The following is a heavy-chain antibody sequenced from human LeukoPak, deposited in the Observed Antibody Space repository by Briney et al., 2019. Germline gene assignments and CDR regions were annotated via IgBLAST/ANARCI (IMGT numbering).Heavy chain of an antibody. J-gene: IGHJ4*02. D-gene: IGHD6-13*01. V-gene: IGHV3-23*01. CDR1: GFTFSSYA. CDR2: ISGSGGGT. CDR3: AKAVIAAAGTRGYFDY. Sequence: PGGSLRLSCEASGFTFSSYAMNWVRQAPGKGLEWVSAISGSGGGTYNADSVKGRFTISRDNSKNMLYLQMNSLRAEDTAVHYCAKAVIAAAGTRGYFDYWGQGTLVTVSS.